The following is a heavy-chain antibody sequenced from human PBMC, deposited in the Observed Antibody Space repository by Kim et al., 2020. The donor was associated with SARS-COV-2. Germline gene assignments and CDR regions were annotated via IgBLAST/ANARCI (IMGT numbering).Heavy chain of an antibody. CDR3: ARDRVVQGAKDYYYYGMDV. Sequence: SETLSLTCTVSGGSISSGGYYWSWIRQHPGKGLEWIGYIYYSGSTYYNPSLKSRVTISVDTSKNQFSLKLSSVTAADTAVYYCARDRVVQGAKDYYYYGMDVWGQGTTVTVSS. CDR1: GGSISSGGYY. D-gene: IGHD3-10*01. CDR2: IYYSGST. V-gene: IGHV4-31*03. J-gene: IGHJ6*02.